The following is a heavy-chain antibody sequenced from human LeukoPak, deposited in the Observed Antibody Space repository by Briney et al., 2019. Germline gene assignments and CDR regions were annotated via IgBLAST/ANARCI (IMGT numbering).Heavy chain of an antibody. CDR2: IYYSEST. CDR3: AGSIAAAGRGYFQH. Sequence: SETLSLTCSVSGGPVSSGSYYWSWIRQPPGKGLEWIGYIYYSESTNYNPSLKSRVTISVDTSKNQFSLKLSSVTAADTAVYYCAGSIAAAGRGYFQHWGQGTLVTVSS. J-gene: IGHJ1*01. CDR1: GGPVSSGSYY. D-gene: IGHD6-13*01. V-gene: IGHV4-61*01.